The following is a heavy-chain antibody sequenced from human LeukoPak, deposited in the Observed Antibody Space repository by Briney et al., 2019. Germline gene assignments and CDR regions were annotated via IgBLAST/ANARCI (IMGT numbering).Heavy chain of an antibody. CDR2: IYYSGST. Sequence: PSETLSLTCTVSGGSISSSSYYWGWLRQPPGKGLEWIGSIYYSGSTYYNPSLKSRVTISVDTSKNQFSLKLSSVTAADTAVYYCARHLGLTDAFDIWGQGTMVTVSS. CDR1: GGSISSSSYY. J-gene: IGHJ3*02. D-gene: IGHD3-16*01. CDR3: ARHLGLTDAFDI. V-gene: IGHV4-39*01.